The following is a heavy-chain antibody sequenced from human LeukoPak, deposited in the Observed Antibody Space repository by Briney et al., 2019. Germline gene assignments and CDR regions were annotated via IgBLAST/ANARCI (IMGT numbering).Heavy chain of an antibody. CDR3: ARVGENADY. CDR1: GGSISSYY. D-gene: IGHD3-10*01. J-gene: IGHJ4*02. V-gene: IGHV4-59*01. CDR2: IYYSGST. Sequence: SETLSLTCTVSGGSISSYYWSWIRQPPGKGLEWIGYIYYSGSTNYNPSLKSRVTISVDTSKNQFSLKLSSVTAADTAVYYCARVGENADYWGQGTLVTVS.